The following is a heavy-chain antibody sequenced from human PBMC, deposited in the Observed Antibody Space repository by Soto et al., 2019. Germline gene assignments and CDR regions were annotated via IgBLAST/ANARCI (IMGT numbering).Heavy chain of an antibody. V-gene: IGHV3-23*01. CDR3: AEDRAVAAY. J-gene: IGHJ4*02. D-gene: IGHD6-6*01. Sequence: EVQLLESGGGLVQPGGSLRLSCAASGFTFSSYAMRWVRQAPGKGLEWVSAISGSGGSIYYADSVKGRFTISRDNSKNTLYLQMNSLGAEDTAEYECAEDRAVAAYWGQGTLVSVSS. CDR2: ISGSGGSI. CDR1: GFTFSSYA.